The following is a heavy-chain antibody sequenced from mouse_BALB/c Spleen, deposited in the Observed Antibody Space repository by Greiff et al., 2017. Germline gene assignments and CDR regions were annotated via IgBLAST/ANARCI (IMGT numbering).Heavy chain of an antibody. D-gene: IGHD2-3*01. CDR3: ARGGYYVTFYAMDY. CDR1: GYAFSSYW. V-gene: IGHV1-80*01. J-gene: IGHJ4*01. CDR2: IYPGDGDT. Sequence: VKLQESGAELVRPGSSVKISCKASGYAFSSYWMNWVKQRPGQGLEWIGQIYPGDGDTNYNGKFKGKATLTADKSSSTAYMQLSSLTSEDSAVYFCARGGYYVTFYAMDYWGQGTSVTVSS.